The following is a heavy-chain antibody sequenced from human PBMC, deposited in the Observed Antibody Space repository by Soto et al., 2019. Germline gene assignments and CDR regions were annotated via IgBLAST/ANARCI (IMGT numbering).Heavy chain of an antibody. J-gene: IGHJ4*02. CDR1: GYTFTSYG. CDR3: ARGRYGDY. D-gene: IGHD1-1*01. CDR2: ISAHNGNT. V-gene: IGHV1-18*01. Sequence: QVHLVQSGAEVKKPGASVKVSCKASGYTFTSYGITWVRQAPGQGLEWMGWISAHNGNTDYAQKLQGRVIVTRDTSTSPAYMERRSLISDDTPVYYCARGRYGDYWGQGALVTVSS.